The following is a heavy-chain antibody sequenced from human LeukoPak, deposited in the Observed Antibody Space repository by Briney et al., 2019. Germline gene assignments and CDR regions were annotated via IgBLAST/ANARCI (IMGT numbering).Heavy chain of an antibody. CDR1: GYSISSVYY. CDR3: ARARSGGYYYYYMGV. D-gene: IGHD1-26*01. V-gene: IGHV4-38-2*02. J-gene: IGHJ6*03. Sequence: LETLSLTCTVSGYSISSVYYCGWIRQPPGRGLEWIGSIYHSGSTYYNPSLKIRVTISVDTSKNQFSLKLSSVTAADTAVYYCARARSGGYYYYYMGVWGKGTTVTVSS. CDR2: IYHSGST.